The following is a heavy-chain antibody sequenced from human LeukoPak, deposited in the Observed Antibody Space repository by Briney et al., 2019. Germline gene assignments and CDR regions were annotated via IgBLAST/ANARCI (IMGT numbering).Heavy chain of an antibody. Sequence: SETLSLTCTVSGGSISSHYWSWIRQPAGKGLEWIGRIYTSGSTNYNPSLKSRVSMSVDTSKNQFSLKLSSVTAADTAVYYCARVSEFGIAAQSRYYYYYMDVWGKGTTVTVSS. V-gene: IGHV4-4*07. CDR1: GGSISSHY. D-gene: IGHD6-6*01. CDR2: IYTSGST. CDR3: ARVSEFGIAAQSRYYYYYMDV. J-gene: IGHJ6*03.